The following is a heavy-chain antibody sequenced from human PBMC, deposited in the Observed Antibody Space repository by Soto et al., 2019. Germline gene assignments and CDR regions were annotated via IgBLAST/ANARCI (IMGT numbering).Heavy chain of an antibody. CDR3: ARLQFGTPPGGARTYYYYMDV. J-gene: IGHJ6*03. Sequence: NLSETLSLTCTVSGGSISSYYWSWIRQPPGKGLEWIGYIYYSGSTNYNPSLKSRVTISVDTSKNQFSLKLSSVTAADTAVYYCARLQFGTPPGGARTYYYYMDVWGKGTTVTVSS. D-gene: IGHD1-26*01. CDR1: GGSISSYY. CDR2: IYYSGST. V-gene: IGHV4-59*08.